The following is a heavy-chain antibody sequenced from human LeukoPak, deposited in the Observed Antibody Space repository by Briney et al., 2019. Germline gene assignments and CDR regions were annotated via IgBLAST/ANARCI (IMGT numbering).Heavy chain of an antibody. D-gene: IGHD2-2*03. V-gene: IGHV6-1*01. CDR3: ARNGYCSSTSCYSPLDY. J-gene: IGHJ4*02. CDR2: TYYRSKWYN. Sequence: SQTLSLTCAISGDSVSSNSAAWNWIRLSPSRGLEWLGRTYYRSKWYNDYAVSVKSRITINPDTSKNQFSLQLNSVTPEDTAVYYCARNGYCSSTSCYSPLDYWGQGTLVTVSS. CDR1: GDSVSSNSAA.